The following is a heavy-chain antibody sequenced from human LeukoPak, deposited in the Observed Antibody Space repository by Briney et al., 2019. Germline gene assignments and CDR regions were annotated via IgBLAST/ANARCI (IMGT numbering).Heavy chain of an antibody. Sequence: ASVKVSCKASGGTFSSYAISWVRQAPGQGLEWMGRIIPILGIANYAQKFQGRVMITADKSTSTAYMELSSLRSEDTAVYYCARGGLRGYYGSGSYYPYNWFDPWGQGTLSPSPQ. CDR1: GGTFSSYA. V-gene: IGHV1-69*04. CDR3: ARGGLRGYYGSGSYYPYNWFDP. J-gene: IGHJ5*02. D-gene: IGHD3-10*01. CDR2: IIPILGIA.